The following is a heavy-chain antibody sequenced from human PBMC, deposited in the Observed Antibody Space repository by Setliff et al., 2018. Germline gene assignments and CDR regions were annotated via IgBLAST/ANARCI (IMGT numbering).Heavy chain of an antibody. D-gene: IGHD3-10*01. J-gene: IGHJ6*03. CDR1: GGSISSYY. V-gene: IGHV4-4*08. CDR3: ARHVGSRSRGYNYYYYYMDV. Sequence: LSLTCTVSGGSISSYYWIWIRQPPGKGLEWIGYIYSSGRTNYNPSLKGRVTMSVDTSRNQLSLKLTSVTAADTAVYYCARHVGSRSRGYNYYYYYMDVWGKGTTVTVSS. CDR2: IYSSGRT.